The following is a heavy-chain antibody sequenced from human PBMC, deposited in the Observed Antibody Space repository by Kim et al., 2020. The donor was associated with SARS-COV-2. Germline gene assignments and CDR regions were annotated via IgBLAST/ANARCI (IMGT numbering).Heavy chain of an antibody. Sequence: GGSLRLSCAASGFTFSSYAMSWVRQAPGKGLEWVSAISGSGGSTYYADSVKGRFTISRDNSKNTLYLQMNSLRAEDTAVYYCAKDVHSSIRFLEWLLRDDAFDIWGQGTMVTVSS. CDR2: ISGSGGST. V-gene: IGHV3-23*01. D-gene: IGHD3-3*01. CDR3: AKDVHSSIRFLEWLLRDDAFDI. J-gene: IGHJ3*02. CDR1: GFTFSSYA.